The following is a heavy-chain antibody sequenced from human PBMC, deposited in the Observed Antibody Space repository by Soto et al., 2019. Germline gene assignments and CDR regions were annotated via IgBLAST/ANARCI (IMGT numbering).Heavy chain of an antibody. D-gene: IGHD1-26*01. CDR1: GDSMTKYY. Sequence: PSETLSLTCTVSGDSMTKYYRSWIRQTAGKGLEWIGRVYMSGSTNYNPSLKSRVTMSIDTSNNHFSLDLKSVTAADTAVYYCARTVGAAYYFDFWGQGALVTVSS. CDR2: VYMSGST. V-gene: IGHV4-4*07. J-gene: IGHJ4*02. CDR3: ARTVGAAYYFDF.